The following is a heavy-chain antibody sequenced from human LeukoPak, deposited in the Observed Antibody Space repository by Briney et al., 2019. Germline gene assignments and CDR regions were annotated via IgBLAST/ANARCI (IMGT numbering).Heavy chain of an antibody. V-gene: IGHV3-9*01. CDR1: GFTFDDYA. CDR2: ISWNSGSI. J-gene: IGHJ4*02. CDR3: AKDLEEYSSASPIFDY. D-gene: IGHD6-25*01. Sequence: PGGSLRLSCAASGFTFDDYAMHWVRQAPGKGLEWVSGISWNSGSIGYADSVKGRFTISRDDSKNTLYLQMNSLRAEDTAVYHCAKDLEEYSSASPIFDYWGQGTLVTVSS.